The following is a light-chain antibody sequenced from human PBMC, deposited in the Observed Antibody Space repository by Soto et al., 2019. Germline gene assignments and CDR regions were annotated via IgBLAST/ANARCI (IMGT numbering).Light chain of an antibody. J-gene: IGKJ1*01. V-gene: IGKV3-20*01. CDR1: QSVISNY. CDR2: GAS. CDR3: QQYVNSPWK. Sequence: EIVLTQSPAALSLSPGERATLSCRASQSVISNYLAWYQQKPGQAPRLLIYGASSRATGIPDRFSGSGSGTDFTLTISSLEPEDFAVYYCQQYVNSPWKCGQGTKVDIK.